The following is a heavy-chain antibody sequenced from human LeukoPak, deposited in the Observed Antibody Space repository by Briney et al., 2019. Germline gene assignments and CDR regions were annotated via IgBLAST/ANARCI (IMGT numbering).Heavy chain of an antibody. CDR2: INHSGST. V-gene: IGHV4-34*01. CDR1: GGSFSGYY. Sequence: PSETLSLTCAVYGGSFSGYYWSWFRQPPGKGLEWIGEINHSGSTNYNPSLKSRVTISVDTSKNQFSLKLSSVTAADTAVYYCARAFRGLRFLEWSTGYYFDYWGLGTLVTVSS. D-gene: IGHD3-3*01. J-gene: IGHJ4*02. CDR3: ARAFRGLRFLEWSTGYYFDY.